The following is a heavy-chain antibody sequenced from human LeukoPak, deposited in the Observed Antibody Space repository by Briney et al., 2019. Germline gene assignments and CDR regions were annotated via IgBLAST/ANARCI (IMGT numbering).Heavy chain of an antibody. CDR1: GFTFGDYA. V-gene: IGHV3-49*04. CDR3: TRDCITIFGPAGYNWFDP. Sequence: GGSLRLSCTAPGFTFGDYAMSWVRQAPGKGLEWVGFIRSKAYGGTTEYAASVKGRFTISRDDYKSIAYLQMNSLKTEDTAVYYCTRDCITIFGPAGYNWFDPWGQGTLVTVSS. J-gene: IGHJ5*02. D-gene: IGHD3-3*01. CDR2: IRSKAYGGTT.